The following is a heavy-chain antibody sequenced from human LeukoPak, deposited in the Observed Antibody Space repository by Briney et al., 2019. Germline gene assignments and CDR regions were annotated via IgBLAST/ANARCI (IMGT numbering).Heavy chain of an antibody. CDR2: VYNSGST. Sequence: PSETLSLTCIVSGGSISRGSYYWNWIRQPAGKGLEWMGRVYNSGSTNYNPSPKSRVTISTDMSKNQFSLKLSSVTAADTAVYYCARQTFGALYFDSWGQGTLVTVSS. J-gene: IGHJ4*02. V-gene: IGHV4-61*02. CDR3: ARQTFGALYFDS. D-gene: IGHD3-10*01. CDR1: GGSISRGSYY.